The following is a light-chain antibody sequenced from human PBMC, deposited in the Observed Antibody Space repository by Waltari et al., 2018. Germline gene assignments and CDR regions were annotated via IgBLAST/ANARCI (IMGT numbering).Light chain of an antibody. V-gene: IGKV1-16*01. CDR3: QQGYSYPVT. Sequence: EIQMTQSPSSLSASVGETVTITCQASQGIGNNLNWYQQKPGKAPKFLICRASNLQSGIPSRFSGSGSETDFTLTINSLQPEDFATYYCQQGYSYPVTFGPGTKLDI. CDR2: RAS. J-gene: IGKJ3*01. CDR1: QGIGNN.